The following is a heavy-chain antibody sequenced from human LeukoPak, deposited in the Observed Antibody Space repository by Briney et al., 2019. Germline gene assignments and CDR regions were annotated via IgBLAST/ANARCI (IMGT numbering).Heavy chain of an antibody. V-gene: IGHV3-21*01. CDR2: ISSSSSYI. Sequence: PGGSLRLSCAASGFTFSSYSMNWVRQAPGKGLEWVSFISSSSSYIYYADSVKGRFTISRDNAKNSLYLQMNSLRAEDTAVYYCARVPRGSGSYYNNDYWGQGTLVTVSS. J-gene: IGHJ4*02. CDR1: GFTFSSYS. D-gene: IGHD3-10*01. CDR3: ARVPRGSGSYYNNDY.